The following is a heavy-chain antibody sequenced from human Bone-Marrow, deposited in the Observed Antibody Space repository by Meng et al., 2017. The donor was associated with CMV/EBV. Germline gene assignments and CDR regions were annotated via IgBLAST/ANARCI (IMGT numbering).Heavy chain of an antibody. Sequence: GGSLRLSCAASGFTFSSYSMNWVRQAPGKGLEWVSSISSSSSYIYYADSVKGRFTISRDNSKNTLYLQMNSLRAEDTAVYYCAGDSSGYYPRLGYWGQGTLVTVSS. D-gene: IGHD3-22*01. CDR1: GFTFSSYS. V-gene: IGHV3-21*04. CDR3: AGDSSGYYPRLGY. J-gene: IGHJ4*02. CDR2: ISSSSSYI.